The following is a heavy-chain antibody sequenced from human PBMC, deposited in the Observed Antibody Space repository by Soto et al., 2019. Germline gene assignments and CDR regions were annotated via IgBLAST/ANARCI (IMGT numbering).Heavy chain of an antibody. V-gene: IGHV3-23*01. Sequence: GGSLRLSXAASGFTFTNYAMSWVRQAPGKGLEWVSSIVSSAGSTYYADSVKGRFTVSRDNSKSTLYLEMNSLRAEDTAVYFCAKVPNWGAHYYFDYWGQGTLVTVSS. J-gene: IGHJ4*02. CDR3: AKVPNWGAHYYFDY. CDR1: GFTFTNYA. CDR2: IVSSAGST. D-gene: IGHD7-27*01.